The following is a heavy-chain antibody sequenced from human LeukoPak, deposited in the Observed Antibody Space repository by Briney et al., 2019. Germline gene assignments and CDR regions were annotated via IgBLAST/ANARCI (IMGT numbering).Heavy chain of an antibody. D-gene: IGHD3-10*01. CDR1: GGSFNGYY. V-gene: IGHV4-34*01. CDR3: ARGRGRRDY. J-gene: IGHJ4*02. Sequence: SETLSLTCAVYGGSFNGYYWSWIRQPPGKGLEWIEEINHSGSTNYNPSLKSRVTISVDTSKNQFSLKLSSVTAADTAVYYCARGRGRRDYWGQGTLVTVSS. CDR2: INHSGST.